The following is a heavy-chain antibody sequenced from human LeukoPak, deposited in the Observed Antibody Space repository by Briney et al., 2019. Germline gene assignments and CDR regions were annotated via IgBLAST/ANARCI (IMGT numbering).Heavy chain of an antibody. CDR2: IYYSGST. Sequence: PSETLSLTCTVSGGSISSSSYYWGWIRQPPGKGLEWIGSIYYSGSTYYNPSLKSRVTISVDTSKNQFSLKLSSVTAADTAVYYCARDPLAAAALDYWGQGTLVTVSS. J-gene: IGHJ4*02. CDR3: ARDPLAAAALDY. V-gene: IGHV4-39*07. D-gene: IGHD6-13*01. CDR1: GGSISSSSYY.